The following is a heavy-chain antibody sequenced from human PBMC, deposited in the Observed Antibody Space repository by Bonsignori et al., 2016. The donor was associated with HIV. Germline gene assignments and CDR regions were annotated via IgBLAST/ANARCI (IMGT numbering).Heavy chain of an antibody. V-gene: IGHV4-59*01. CDR3: ARGGYGDYPYYYYYTDV. Sequence: WIRQPPGKGLEWIGYIYYSGSTNYNPSLKSRVTISVDTSKNQFSLKLSSVTAADTAVYYCARGGYGDYPYYYYYTDVWGKGTTVTVSS. D-gene: IGHD4-17*01. CDR2: IYYSGST. J-gene: IGHJ6*03.